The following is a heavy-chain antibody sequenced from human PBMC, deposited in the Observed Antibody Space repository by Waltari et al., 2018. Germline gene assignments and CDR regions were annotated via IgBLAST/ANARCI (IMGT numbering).Heavy chain of an antibody. J-gene: IGHJ4*02. V-gene: IGHV4-38-2*01. CDR2: IYQSGST. CDR1: GYSISSGYY. Sequence: QVQLQESGPGLVKPSETLSLTCAVSGYSISSGYYWGWIRQPPGKGLEWIGSIYQSGSTYYNPSLKSRVTISVDTSKNKFSLKLSSVTAADTAVYYCARRTYSSSVGYFDYWGQGTLVTVSS. CDR3: ARRTYSSSVGYFDY. D-gene: IGHD6-6*01.